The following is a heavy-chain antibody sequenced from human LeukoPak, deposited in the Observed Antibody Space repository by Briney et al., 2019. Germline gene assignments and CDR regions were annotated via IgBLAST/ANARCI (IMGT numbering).Heavy chain of an antibody. CDR3: ARERIMITFGGAYDFDY. J-gene: IGHJ4*02. CDR1: GYTFTSYG. CDR2: ISAYNGNT. Sequence: GASVKVSCKASGYTFTSYGISWVRQAPGQGLEWVGWISAYNGNTNYAQKLQGRVTMTTDTSTSTAYMELRSLRSDDTAVYYCARERIMITFGGAYDFDYWGQGTLVTVSS. V-gene: IGHV1-18*01. D-gene: IGHD3-16*01.